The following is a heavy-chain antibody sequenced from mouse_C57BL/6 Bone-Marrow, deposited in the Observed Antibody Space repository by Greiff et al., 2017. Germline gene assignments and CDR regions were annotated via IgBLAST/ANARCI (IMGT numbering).Heavy chain of an antibody. V-gene: IGHV5-6*01. CDR2: ISSGGSYT. D-gene: IGHD2-4*01. CDR3: ARPHYDYDGGYAMDY. J-gene: IGHJ4*01. CDR1: GFTFSSYG. Sequence: EVMLVESGGDLVKPGGSLKLSCAASGFTFSSYGMSWVRQTPDKRLEWVATISSGGSYTYYPDSVKGRFTISRDNAKNTLYLQMSSLKSEDTAMYYCARPHYDYDGGYAMDYWGQGTSVTVSS.